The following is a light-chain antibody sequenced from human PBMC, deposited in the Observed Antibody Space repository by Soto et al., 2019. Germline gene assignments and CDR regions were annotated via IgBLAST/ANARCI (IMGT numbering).Light chain of an antibody. CDR3: QQYNSYSPFT. CDR1: QSISSL. Sequence: DIQMTQSPSTLSASVGDRVTITCRASQSISSLLAWYQQKPGKAPWLLIYKASSLENGVASRFSGSGSGTEFTLTISSLQPDDYATYFCQQYNSYSPFTFGQGTKLEI. J-gene: IGKJ2*01. V-gene: IGKV1-5*03. CDR2: KAS.